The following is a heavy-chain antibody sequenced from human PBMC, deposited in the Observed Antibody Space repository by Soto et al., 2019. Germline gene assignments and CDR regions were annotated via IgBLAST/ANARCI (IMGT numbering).Heavy chain of an antibody. V-gene: IGHV4-38-2*01. CDR3: ARGLYGGNFDY. Sequence: PSETLSLTCGVSDSSINNNYYWLWIRQPPGKGLEWIGAIHHSGTSYYTPSLKSRVTISMDMSKNHFSLRLTSVTAADTAVYYCARGLYGGNFDYWGQGTPVSAPQ. CDR2: IHHSGTS. D-gene: IGHD4-17*01. CDR1: DSSINNNYY. J-gene: IGHJ4*02.